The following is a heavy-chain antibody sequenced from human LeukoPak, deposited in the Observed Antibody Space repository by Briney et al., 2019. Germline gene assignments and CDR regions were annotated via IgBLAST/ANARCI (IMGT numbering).Heavy chain of an antibody. V-gene: IGHV3-11*06. J-gene: IGHJ4*02. CDR3: ARVSVAGQYYFDY. D-gene: IGHD6-19*01. CDR2: IAGSSIHR. Sequence: KTGGSLRLSCAASGFTFSDYYMSWIRQAPGKGLEWVSYIAGSSIHRDYADSVKGRFTISRDNAKNSLYLQMNSLRAEDTAVYYCARVSVAGQYYFDYWGRGTLVTVSS. CDR1: GFTFSDYY.